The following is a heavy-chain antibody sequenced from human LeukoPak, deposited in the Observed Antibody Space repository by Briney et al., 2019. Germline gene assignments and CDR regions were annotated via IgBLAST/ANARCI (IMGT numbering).Heavy chain of an antibody. J-gene: IGHJ3*02. CDR3: AKGLKGSRGWDAFDI. CDR1: GFVFENYY. D-gene: IGHD3-10*01. V-gene: IGHV3-30*02. Sequence: GGSLRLSCQASGFVFENYYMYWIRQAPGKGLEWVAHLRQDGNNKIYADSLKGRFTISRNNSEKTLFLQMNSLRAEDTAVYYCAKGLKGSRGWDAFDIWGQGTMVTVSS. CDR2: LRQDGNNK.